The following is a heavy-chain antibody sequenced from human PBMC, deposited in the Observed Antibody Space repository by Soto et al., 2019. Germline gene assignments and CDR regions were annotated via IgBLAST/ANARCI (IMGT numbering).Heavy chain of an antibody. CDR1: GYSISRGYY. CDR2: IYHGGST. V-gene: IGHV4-38-2*01. D-gene: IGHD5-18*01. CDR3: ARGRGYSYGYPFDY. Sequence: SETLSLTCAVSGYSISRGYYWGWIRQPPGKGLEWIGSIYHGGSTYYNPSLKSRVTISVDTSKNHFSLKLSSVTAADTAIYSCARGRGYSYGYPFDYWGQGTLVTVSS. J-gene: IGHJ4*02.